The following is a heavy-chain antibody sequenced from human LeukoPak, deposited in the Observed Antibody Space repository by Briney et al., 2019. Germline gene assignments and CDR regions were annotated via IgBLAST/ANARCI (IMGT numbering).Heavy chain of an antibody. CDR3: ARDLLDSTMAFDI. CDR2: IYHSGST. V-gene: IGHV4-38-2*02. D-gene: IGHD1-14*01. CDR1: GYSISSGYY. Sequence: SETLSLTCTVSGYSISSGYYWGWIRQPPGKGLEWIGSIYHSGSTYYNPSLKSRVTTSVDTSKNQFSLKLSSVTAADTAVYYCARDLLDSTMAFDIWGQGTMVTVSS. J-gene: IGHJ3*02.